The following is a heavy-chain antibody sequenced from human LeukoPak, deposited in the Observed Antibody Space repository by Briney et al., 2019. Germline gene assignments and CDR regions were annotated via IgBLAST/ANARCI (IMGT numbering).Heavy chain of an antibody. J-gene: IGHJ4*02. CDR2: IKHDGSEK. CDR3: ALYNWNSKRDLDY. D-gene: IGHD1-7*01. Sequence: TGGSLRLSCAASGFTFSSHWMSWVRQAPGKGLEWVANIKHDGSEKYYVGSVKGRSTISRDNAKNSLYLQMNSLRAEDTAVYYCALYNWNSKRDLDYWGQGTLVTVSS. CDR1: GFTFSSHW. V-gene: IGHV3-7*05.